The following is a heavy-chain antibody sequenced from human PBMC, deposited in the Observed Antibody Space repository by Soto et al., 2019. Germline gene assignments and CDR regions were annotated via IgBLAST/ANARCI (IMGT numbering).Heavy chain of an antibody. D-gene: IGHD2-15*01. Sequence: QVQLQESGPGLVKPSQTLSLTCTVSGGSISSGDYYWSWIRQPPGKGLEWIGYIYYSGSTYYNPSLKSRVTISVDTSKNQFSLKLSSVTAADTAVYYCARETARDGPLGGWYNWFDPWGQGTLVTVSS. CDR2: IYYSGST. J-gene: IGHJ5*02. CDR1: GGSISSGDYY. CDR3: ARETARDGPLGGWYNWFDP. V-gene: IGHV4-30-4*01.